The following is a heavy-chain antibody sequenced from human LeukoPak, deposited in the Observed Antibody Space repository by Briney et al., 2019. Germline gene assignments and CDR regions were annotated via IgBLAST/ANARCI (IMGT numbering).Heavy chain of an antibody. Sequence: SVKVSCKASGGTFSSYAISWVRQAPGQGLEWMGGIIPIFGTANYAQKFQGRVTITTDESSSTAYMELSSLRSEDTAVYYCARDQIAARLWNNWFDPWGQGTLVTVSS. CDR3: ARDQIAARLWNNWFDP. J-gene: IGHJ5*02. CDR1: GGTFSSYA. CDR2: IIPIFGTA. D-gene: IGHD6-6*01. V-gene: IGHV1-69*05.